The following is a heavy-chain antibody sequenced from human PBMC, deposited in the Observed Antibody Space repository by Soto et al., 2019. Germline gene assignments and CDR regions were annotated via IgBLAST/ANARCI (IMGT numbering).Heavy chain of an antibody. CDR3: ASCVAAAVNNPKDWYFDL. Sequence: EVQLVQSGAEVKKPGESLKISCNGSGYSCTSYWIGWVRQLPGKGLEWMGIIYPGDSDTRYSPYFQGQVTISADKSIRTAYLQWSSLKASDASMYYCASCVAAAVNNPKDWYFDLWGRGTLVTVSS. V-gene: IGHV5-51*03. J-gene: IGHJ2*01. CDR1: GYSCTSYW. CDR2: IYPGDSDT. D-gene: IGHD6-13*01.